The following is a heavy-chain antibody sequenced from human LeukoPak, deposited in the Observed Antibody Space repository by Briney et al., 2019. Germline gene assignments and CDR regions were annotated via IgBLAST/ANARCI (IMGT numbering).Heavy chain of an antibody. CDR3: AKDHPAATVTTFGASDY. CDR1: GFTFSSYA. D-gene: IGHD4-17*01. J-gene: IGHJ4*02. Sequence: PGGSLRLSCAASGFTFSSYAMSWVRQAPGKGLEWVSAISGSGGSTYYADSVKGRFTISRDNSKNTLYLQMNSLRAEDTAVYYCAKDHPAATVTTFGASDYWAREPWSPSPQ. CDR2: ISGSGGST. V-gene: IGHV3-23*01.